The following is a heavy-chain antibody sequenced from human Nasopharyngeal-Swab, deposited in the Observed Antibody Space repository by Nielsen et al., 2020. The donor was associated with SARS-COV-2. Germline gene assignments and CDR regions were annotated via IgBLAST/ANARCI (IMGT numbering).Heavy chain of an antibody. J-gene: IGHJ6*03. CDR2: IYYSGST. V-gene: IGHV4-39*07. CDR1: GGSISSSSYY. D-gene: IGHD4-17*01. Sequence: SETLSLTCTVSGGSISSSSYYWGWIRQPPGKGLEWIGSIYYSGSTYYNPSLKSRVTISVDTSKNQFSLKLSSVTAADTAVYYCARDLEVIMRNDYGDYEDAGYYYYYYMDVWGKGTTVTVSS. CDR3: ARDLEVIMRNDYGDYEDAGYYYYYYMDV.